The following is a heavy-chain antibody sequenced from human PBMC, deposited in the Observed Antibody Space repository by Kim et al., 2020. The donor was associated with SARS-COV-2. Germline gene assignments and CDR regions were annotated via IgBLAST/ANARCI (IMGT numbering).Heavy chain of an antibody. CDR3: AKDPGDDPFYY. D-gene: IGHD7-27*01. CDR1: GFTFSSYA. J-gene: IGHJ4*02. V-gene: IGHV3-23*01. Sequence: GGSLRLSCAASGFTFSSYAMSWVRQAPGQGLEWVSAISGSGGSTYYADSVKGRFTISRDNSKNTLYLQMNSLRAEDTAVYYCAKDPGDDPFYYWGQGTLVTVSS. CDR2: ISGSGGST.